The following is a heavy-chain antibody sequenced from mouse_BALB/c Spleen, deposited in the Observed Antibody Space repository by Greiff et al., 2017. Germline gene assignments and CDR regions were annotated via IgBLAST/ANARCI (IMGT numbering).Heavy chain of an antibody. J-gene: IGHJ2*01. D-gene: IGHD1-1*01. CDR1: GYSITSDYA. Sequence: EVQLQESGPGLVKPSQSLSLTCTVTGYSITSDYAWNWIRQFPGNKLEWMGYISYSGSTSYNPSLKSRISITRDTSKNQFFLQLNSVTTEDTATYYCARGGYYGSSYYFDYWGQGTTLTVSS. V-gene: IGHV3-2*02. CDR2: ISYSGST. CDR3: ARGGYYGSSYYFDY.